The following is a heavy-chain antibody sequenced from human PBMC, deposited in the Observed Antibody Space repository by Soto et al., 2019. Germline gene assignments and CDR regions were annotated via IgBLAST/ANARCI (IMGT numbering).Heavy chain of an antibody. D-gene: IGHD3-3*01. J-gene: IGHJ4*02. CDR2: ISASGGST. V-gene: IGHV3-23*01. Sequence: EVQLLESGGGLVQHGGSLRLSCAASGFTFNNYAITWVRQAPGKGLEWVSGISASGGSTNYADSVKGRITISRDNSNNTLYLQMNSLRAEDTAVYYCAEAAPDDCWSGYDELFGYWGQGTLVTVSS. CDR1: GFTFNNYA. CDR3: AEAAPDDCWSGYDELFGY.